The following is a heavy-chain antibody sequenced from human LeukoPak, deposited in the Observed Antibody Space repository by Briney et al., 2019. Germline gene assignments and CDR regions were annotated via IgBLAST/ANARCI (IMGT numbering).Heavy chain of an antibody. J-gene: IGHJ4*02. Sequence: PSETLSLTCTVSGGSISSSSYYWGWIRQPPGKGLEWIGSIYYSGSTYYNPSLKSRVTISVDTSKKQLSLKLRSVTAADTAVYYCARDQRGDSAYDFDYWGQGILVTVSS. CDR3: ARDQRGDSAYDFDY. D-gene: IGHD5-12*01. V-gene: IGHV4-39*07. CDR2: IYYSGST. CDR1: GGSISSSSYY.